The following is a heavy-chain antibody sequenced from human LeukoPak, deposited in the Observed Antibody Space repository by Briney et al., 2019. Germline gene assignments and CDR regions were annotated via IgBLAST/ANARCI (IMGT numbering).Heavy chain of an antibody. CDR3: ASGITGTNNWFDP. V-gene: IGHV3-66*02. J-gene: IGHJ5*02. D-gene: IGHD1-20*01. CDR2: IYSGGTT. Sequence: GGSLRLSCAASGFSVSSHYMSWVRQAPGKGLEWVSVIYSGGTTYYADSVKGRFTISRDNSKNTLYLQMNSLRAEDTALYYCASGITGTNNWFDPWGQGTLVTVSS. CDR1: GFSVSSHY.